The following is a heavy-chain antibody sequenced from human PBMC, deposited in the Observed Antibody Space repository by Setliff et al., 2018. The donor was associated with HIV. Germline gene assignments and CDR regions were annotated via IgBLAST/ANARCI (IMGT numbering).Heavy chain of an antibody. D-gene: IGHD5-18*01. CDR3: ARQTSYDRGYSYCFDE. CDR2: IYQSGRS. Sequence: PSETLSLTCTVSGYSISSGYYWGWIRQPPGKGLEWIGNIYQSGRSYYNPSLKSRVTVSVDTSTNHLSLRLTSVTAADTAVYYCARQTSYDRGYSYCFDEWGHGTLVTVSS. J-gene: IGHJ4*01. V-gene: IGHV4-38-2*02. CDR1: GYSISSGYY.